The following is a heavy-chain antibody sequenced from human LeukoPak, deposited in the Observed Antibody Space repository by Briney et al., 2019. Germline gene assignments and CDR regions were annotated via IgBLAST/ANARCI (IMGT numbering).Heavy chain of an antibody. CDR1: GFSFSSYW. V-gene: IGHV3-7*01. Sequence: PGGSLRLSCAASGFSFSSYWMSWVRQAPGKGLEWVANIKQDGSEKYYVDSVKGRFTISRDNAKNSLFLQMNSLRADDTAVYYCARERNPVVCDAFDIWGQGTMLTVSS. D-gene: IGHD1-14*01. CDR2: IKQDGSEK. CDR3: ARERNPVVCDAFDI. J-gene: IGHJ3*02.